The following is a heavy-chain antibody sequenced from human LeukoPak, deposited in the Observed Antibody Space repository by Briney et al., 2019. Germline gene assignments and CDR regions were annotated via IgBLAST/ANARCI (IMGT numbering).Heavy chain of an antibody. CDR3: ARAQQQLVDY. CDR1: GGSISSYY. Sequence: SETLSLTCTVSGGSISSYYWSWIRQPPGKGLEWIGYIYYSGSTNYNPSLKSRVTISVDTSKNQFSLKLSSVTAADTAVYYCARAQQQLVDYWGQGTLVTVSS. J-gene: IGHJ4*02. D-gene: IGHD6-13*01. CDR2: IYYSGST. V-gene: IGHV4-59*01.